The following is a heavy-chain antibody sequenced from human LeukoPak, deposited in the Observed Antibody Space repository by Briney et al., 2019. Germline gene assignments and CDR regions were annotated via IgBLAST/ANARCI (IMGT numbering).Heavy chain of an antibody. Sequence: GGSLRLSCAASGFIFSSYEMNWVRQAPGKGLEWVSYISSSGSTKYHADSVKGRFTISRDNSKNTLSLQMNSLKAEDTAVYHCARDPLSARQTGYFDLWGSGTLVTVSS. D-gene: IGHD3-16*02. CDR3: ARDPLSARQTGYFDL. V-gene: IGHV3-48*03. J-gene: IGHJ2*01. CDR1: GFIFSSYE. CDR2: ISSSGSTK.